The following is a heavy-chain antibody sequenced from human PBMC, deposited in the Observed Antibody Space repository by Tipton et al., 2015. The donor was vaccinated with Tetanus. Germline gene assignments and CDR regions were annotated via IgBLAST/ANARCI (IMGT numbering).Heavy chain of an antibody. V-gene: IGHV5-51*01. Sequence: QLVQSGAEVKEAGESLRISCKASGYRFSSYWIAWVRQMPGKGLEWVGLIYPGDSDTKISPSFRGQVTFSVDKSITTAYLQWSSLKASDTATYYCAKGDPGNFDSWGQGTQVIVSS. CDR1: GYRFSSYW. J-gene: IGHJ4*02. D-gene: IGHD3-9*01. CDR3: AKGDPGNFDS. CDR2: IYPGDSDT.